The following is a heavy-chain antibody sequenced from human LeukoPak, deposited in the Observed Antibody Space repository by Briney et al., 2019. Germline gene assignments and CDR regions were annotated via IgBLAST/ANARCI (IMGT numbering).Heavy chain of an antibody. D-gene: IGHD3-10*01. V-gene: IGHV1-2*06. CDR2: INYNSGGT. CDR1: GYTFTGYY. CDR3: ARGGSGSGYLYYFDS. J-gene: IGHJ4*02. Sequence: GASVKVSCKASGYTFTGYYMHWVRQAPGQGLEWLGRINYNSGGTSYAQNFQGRVTMTRDTSISTAYMEVSGLASDDTAVYYCARGGSGSGYLYYFDSWGQGTLLSVSS.